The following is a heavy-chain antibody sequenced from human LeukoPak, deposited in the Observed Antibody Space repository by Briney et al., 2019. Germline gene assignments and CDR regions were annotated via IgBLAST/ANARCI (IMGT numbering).Heavy chain of an antibody. V-gene: IGHV3-23*01. D-gene: IGHD5-24*01. J-gene: IGHJ3*01. CDR2: ISSSGNNA. CDR1: GFTFSTYG. CDR3: AKDIQLST. Sequence: GGSLRLSCTGSGFTFSTYGIHWVRQAPGKGLEWVSLISSSGNNAYYADSVKGRFTISRDNSKNTLSLQMNSLRVEDTAIYYCAKDIQLSTWGLGTRVTVSS.